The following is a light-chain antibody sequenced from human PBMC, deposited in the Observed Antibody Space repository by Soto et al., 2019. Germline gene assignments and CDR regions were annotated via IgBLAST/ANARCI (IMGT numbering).Light chain of an antibody. CDR3: QQNGSLPIT. CDR2: SAS. J-gene: IGKJ5*01. V-gene: IGKV3-20*01. Sequence: EIVLTQSPGILSLSPGERATLSCRASQSLSGGYLAWFQQKPGQTPRLLIYSASNMATGIPDRFSGSGSGTDFTLTISRLEPEDFVVYYWQQNGSLPITFGQGTRLEIK. CDR1: QSLSGGY.